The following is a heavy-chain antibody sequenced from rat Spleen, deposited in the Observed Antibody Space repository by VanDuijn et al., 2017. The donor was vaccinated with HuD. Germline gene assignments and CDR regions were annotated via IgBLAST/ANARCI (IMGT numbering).Heavy chain of an antibody. CDR1: GFTFSDYY. V-gene: IGHV5-7*01. J-gene: IGHJ3*01. D-gene: IGHD1-1*01. Sequence: EVQLVESDGGLVQPGRSLKLSCAASGFTFSDYYMAWVRQAPKKGLEWVATISYDGSNTHYRDSVKGRFTIFRENAKSTLYLQMNSLRSEDTATYYCTTVLQGRGFAYWGQGTLVTVSS. CDR2: ISYDGSNT. CDR3: TTVLQGRGFAY.